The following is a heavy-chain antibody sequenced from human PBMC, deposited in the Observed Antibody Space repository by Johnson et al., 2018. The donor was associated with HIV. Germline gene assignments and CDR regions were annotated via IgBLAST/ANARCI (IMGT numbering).Heavy chain of an antibody. D-gene: IGHD2-8*01. CDR3: ARATWSDDAFDI. CDR2: INWNGGSI. V-gene: IGHV3-20*04. J-gene: IGHJ3*02. CDR1: GFTFDYYG. Sequence: VESGGGVVRPGGSLRLSCAASGFTFDYYGMTWVRQTPGKGLEWVSGINWNGGSIGYADSVKGRFTISRDNAKNSLYLQMSSLRAEDTALYYCARATWSDDAFDIWGQGTMVTVSS.